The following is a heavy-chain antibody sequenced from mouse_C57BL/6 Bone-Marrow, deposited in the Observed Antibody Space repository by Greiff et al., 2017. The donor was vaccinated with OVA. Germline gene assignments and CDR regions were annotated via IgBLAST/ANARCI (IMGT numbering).Heavy chain of an antibody. CDR1: GFNIKDDY. V-gene: IGHV14-4*01. CDR2: IDPENGDT. Sequence: VQLQQSGAELVRPWASVKLSCTASGFNIKDDYMHWVKQRPEQGLEWIGWIDPENGDTEYASKFQGKATITADTSSNTAYLQLSSLTSEDTAVYYCTTWYSNCVPYFDYWGQGTTLTVSS. J-gene: IGHJ2*01. D-gene: IGHD2-5*01. CDR3: TTWYSNCVPYFDY.